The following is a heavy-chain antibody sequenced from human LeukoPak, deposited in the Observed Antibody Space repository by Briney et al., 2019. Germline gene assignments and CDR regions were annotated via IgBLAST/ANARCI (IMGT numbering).Heavy chain of an antibody. V-gene: IGHV5-51*01. CDR2: IYPGDSDT. D-gene: IGHD3-3*01. CDR1: GYSFTSYW. Sequence: NRGESLKISCKGSGYSFTSYWIGWVRQMPGKGLEWMGIIYPGDSDTRYSPSFQGQVTISADKSISTAYLQWSSLKASDTAMYYCARHGLYDFWSGLGNGYWGQGTLVTVSS. CDR3: ARHGLYDFWSGLGNGY. J-gene: IGHJ4*02.